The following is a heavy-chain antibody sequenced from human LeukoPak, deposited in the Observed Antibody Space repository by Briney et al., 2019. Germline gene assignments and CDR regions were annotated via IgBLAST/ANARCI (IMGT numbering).Heavy chain of an antibody. J-gene: IGHJ5*02. D-gene: IGHD1-26*01. CDR2: ISSSSSYI. Sequence: PGGSLRLSCAASGFTFSSYSMNWVRQAPGKGLEWVSSISSSSSYIYYADSVKGRFTISRDNAKNSLYLQMNSLRAEDTAVYYCARDGGLSGSYYDPWGQGTLVTVS. CDR3: ARDGGLSGSYYDP. CDR1: GFTFSSYS. V-gene: IGHV3-21*01.